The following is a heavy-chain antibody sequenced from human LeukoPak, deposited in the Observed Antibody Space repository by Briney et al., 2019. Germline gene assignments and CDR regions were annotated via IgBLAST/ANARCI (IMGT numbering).Heavy chain of an antibody. CDR3: AKDLRSAWYYFDD. Sequence: GGSLRLSCAASGFTFGSYALSWVRQAPGKGLEWVSAISGNGDSTYYAVSVRGRFTISRDNSKNTLYLQMNSLRAEDTAVYYCAKDLRSAWYYFDDWGQGTLVTVSS. CDR1: GFTFGSYA. CDR2: ISGNGDST. V-gene: IGHV3-23*01. J-gene: IGHJ4*02. D-gene: IGHD6-19*01.